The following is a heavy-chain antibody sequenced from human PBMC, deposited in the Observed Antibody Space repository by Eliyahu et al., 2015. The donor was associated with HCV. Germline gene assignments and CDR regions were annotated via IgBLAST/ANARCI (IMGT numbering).Heavy chain of an antibody. D-gene: IGHD1-1*01. CDR2: IGGDGVXK. CDR1: GVDLDDXA. Sequence: GEVQSGGSLRXSCRSSGVDLDDXAIHWVRQFPGXALXWVSRIGGDGVXKXYAPAVKGRFTISRDQSTNYVYLEMSXLXREDTALYCCCKPTAGLWGKGTTVTVSS. J-gene: IGHJ6*04. CDR3: CKPTAGL. V-gene: IGHV3-43*02.